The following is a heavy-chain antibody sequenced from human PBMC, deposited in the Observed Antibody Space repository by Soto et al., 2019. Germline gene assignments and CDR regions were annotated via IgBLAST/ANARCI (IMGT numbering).Heavy chain of an antibody. CDR2: IYYNXST. CDR1: SGSITNYY. CDR3: ARGELGQDFDY. D-gene: IGHD7-27*01. J-gene: IGHJ4*02. V-gene: IGHV4-59*01. Sequence: PXXTLSLTCIVSSGSITNYYWSWIRQPPGKGLEWIGXIYYNXSTHYTHSLKXXVTISADXXKNPSSLKLSSVTPADTAVYYCARGELGQDFDYWGQGTLVTVSS.